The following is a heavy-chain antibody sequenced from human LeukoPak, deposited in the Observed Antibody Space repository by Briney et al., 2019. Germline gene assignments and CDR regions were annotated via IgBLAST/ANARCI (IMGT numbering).Heavy chain of an antibody. D-gene: IGHD3-16*01. Sequence: GGSLRLSCAASGFTFSSYAMSWVRQAPGKGLEWVSAISGSGGTTYYADSVKGRVTISRDNSKNTLYLQMDSLRAEDRAVYYCAKGGGYFDYWGQGTLVPVSS. V-gene: IGHV3-23*01. CDR2: ISGSGGTT. CDR3: AKGGGYFDY. J-gene: IGHJ4*02. CDR1: GFTFSSYA.